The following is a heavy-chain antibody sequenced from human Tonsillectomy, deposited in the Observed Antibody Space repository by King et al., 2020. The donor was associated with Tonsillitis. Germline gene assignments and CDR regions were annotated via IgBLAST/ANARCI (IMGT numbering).Heavy chain of an antibody. V-gene: IGHV3-33*05. D-gene: IGHD3-22*01. CDR3: ARDAHRRYYDSSGSIDY. CDR2: ISYAGSNK. J-gene: IGHJ4*02. CDR1: GFTFSSYG. Sequence: VKLVESGGGVVQPGRSLRLSCAASGFTFSSYGMHWVRQAPGKGLEWVTVISYAGSNKYYADSVKGRFTISRDNSKNTLYLQMNSQRAEDTAVYYCARDAHRRYYDSSGSIDYWGQGTLVTVSS.